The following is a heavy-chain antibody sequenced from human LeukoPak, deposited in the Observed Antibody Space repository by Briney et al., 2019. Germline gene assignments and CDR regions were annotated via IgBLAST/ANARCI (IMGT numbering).Heavy chain of an antibody. CDR2: IYNRGST. CDR3: ARVGVVRGVDY. CDR1: GGSFSGYY. J-gene: IGHJ4*02. Sequence: SETLSLTCAVYGGSFSGYYWSWIRQHPGKGLEWIGCIYNRGSTYYNPSLKRRVTIAADTSKNQFSLKLSSVTAADTAVYYCARVGVVRGVDYWGQGTLVTVSS. V-gene: IGHV4-31*11. D-gene: IGHD3-3*01.